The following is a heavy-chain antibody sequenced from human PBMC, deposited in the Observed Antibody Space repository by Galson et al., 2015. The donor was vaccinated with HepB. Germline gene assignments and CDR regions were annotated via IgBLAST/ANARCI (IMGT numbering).Heavy chain of an antibody. Sequence: SLRLSCAASGFTFSSYAMSWVRQAPGKGLEWVSAISGSGGSTYYADSVKVRFTISRDNSKNTLYLQMNSLRAEDTAVYYCAKSRSWYYYYYGMDVWGQGTTVTVSS. V-gene: IGHV3-23*01. CDR2: ISGSGGST. J-gene: IGHJ6*02. CDR3: AKSRSWYYYYYGMDV. CDR1: GFTFSSYA. D-gene: IGHD1-26*01.